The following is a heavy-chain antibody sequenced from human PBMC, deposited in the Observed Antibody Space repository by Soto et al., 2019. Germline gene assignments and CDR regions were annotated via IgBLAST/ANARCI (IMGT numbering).Heavy chain of an antibody. CDR1: GYTFTNYG. CDR2: ISAYNGHT. D-gene: IGHD2-8*01. Sequence: QVQLVQSGPEVKKPGASVKVSCKASGYTFTNYGFNWVRQAPGQGLEWMGWISAYNGHTKYSQIFQARVIMTTDTSTRTAYMELRSLTSDDTAVYYCASEGAGTNPLGYWGQGTLVTVSS. CDR3: ASEGAGTNPLGY. J-gene: IGHJ4*02. V-gene: IGHV1-18*01.